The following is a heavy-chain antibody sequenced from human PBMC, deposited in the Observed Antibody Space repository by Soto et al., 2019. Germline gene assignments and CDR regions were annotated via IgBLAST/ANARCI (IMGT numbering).Heavy chain of an antibody. CDR2: IFHTGTT. J-gene: IGHJ3*01. V-gene: IGHV4-31*03. D-gene: IGHD3-22*01. CDR1: GASLSSGGYY. Sequence: QVQLQESGPGLAKPSQTLSLTCTVSGASLSSGGYYWTWIRQVPGKALEWIGYIFHTGTTFYNPSLRSRVVMSIENFDNQFSLNLRSVTAADTAVYYCARGLGYDSNGRFLAAFDVWGQGTMVTVSS. CDR3: ARGLGYDSNGRFLAAFDV.